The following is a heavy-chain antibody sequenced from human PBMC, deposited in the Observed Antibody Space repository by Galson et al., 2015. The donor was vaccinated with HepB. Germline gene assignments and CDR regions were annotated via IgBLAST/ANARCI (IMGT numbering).Heavy chain of an antibody. J-gene: IGHJ3*02. CDR1: GGTFSSYA. CDR2: IIPIFGTA. V-gene: IGHV1-69*13. D-gene: IGHD3-22*01. CDR3: ASTGYYDSSGYLHAFDI. Sequence: SVKVSCKASGGTFSSYAISWVRQAPGQGLEWMGGIIPIFGTANYAQKFQGRVTITADESTSTAYMELSSLRSEDTAVYYCASTGYYDSSGYLHAFDIWGQGTMVTVSS.